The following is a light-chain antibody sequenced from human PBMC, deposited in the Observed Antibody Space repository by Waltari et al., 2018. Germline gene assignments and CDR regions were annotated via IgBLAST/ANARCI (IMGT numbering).Light chain of an antibody. Sequence: EIVMTQSPATLSVLPGERATLSCRASQSIRSNLALYQHKPGQAPRLLIYGASTRAPGIPARFSGSGSGTEFTLTISSLQSEDFAVYFCQQYDNWLGTFGQGTKVEIK. CDR3: QQYDNWLGT. CDR2: GAS. V-gene: IGKV3-15*01. CDR1: QSIRSN. J-gene: IGKJ1*01.